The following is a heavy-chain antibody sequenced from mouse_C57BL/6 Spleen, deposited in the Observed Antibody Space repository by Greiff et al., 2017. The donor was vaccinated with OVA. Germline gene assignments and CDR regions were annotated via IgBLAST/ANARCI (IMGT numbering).Heavy chain of an antibody. CDR3: ARRYYGSSFYWYFDV. J-gene: IGHJ1*03. CDR1: GYTFTSYW. Sequence: QVQLQQPGAELVKPGASVKLSCKASGYTFTSYWMQWVNQRPGQGLEWIGEIDPSDSYTNYNQKFKGKATLTVDTSSSTAYMQLSSLTSEDSAVYYCARRYYGSSFYWYFDVWGTGTTVTVSS. D-gene: IGHD1-1*01. V-gene: IGHV1-50*01. CDR2: IDPSDSYT.